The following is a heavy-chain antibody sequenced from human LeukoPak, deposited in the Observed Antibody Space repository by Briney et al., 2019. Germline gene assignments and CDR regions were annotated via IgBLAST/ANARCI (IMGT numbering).Heavy chain of an antibody. D-gene: IGHD2-2*01. CDR1: GFTFNNFG. CDR3: AKVPGPYCSSTSCQCYFDC. CDR2: IRYDESDE. Sequence: GGSLRLSCATSGFTFNNFGMHWVRQPPGKGLEWVAFIRYDESDEYYTDSVKGRFTISRDNSKNTLYLQMNSLRDDDTAVYYCAKVPGPYCSSTSCQCYFDCWGQGTLVTVSS. J-gene: IGHJ4*02. V-gene: IGHV3-30*02.